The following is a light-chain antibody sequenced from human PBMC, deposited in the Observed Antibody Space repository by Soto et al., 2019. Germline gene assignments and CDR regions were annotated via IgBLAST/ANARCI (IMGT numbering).Light chain of an antibody. CDR2: GAS. CDR1: QSVSSSY. V-gene: IGKV3-20*01. J-gene: IGKJ1*01. Sequence: EIVLTQSPVTLSLSPGERATLSCRASQSVSSSYLAWYQQKPGQAPRLLIYGASSRATGIPDLFSGSGSGTDFTLTISRLEPEDVAVYYCQQYGSSPRTFGQGTKVEIK. CDR3: QQYGSSPRT.